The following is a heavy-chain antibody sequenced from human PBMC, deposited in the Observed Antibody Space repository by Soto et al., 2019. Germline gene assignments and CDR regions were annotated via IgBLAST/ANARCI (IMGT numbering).Heavy chain of an antibody. D-gene: IGHD6-25*01. J-gene: IGHJ1*01. CDR3: TRADLMRPD. CDR1: GGPVTTPTW. CDR2: VHHSGST. Sequence: QVQLPESGPRLVKPSGTLSLTCAVSGGPVTTPTWWTWVRRPPGKGLDWIGEVHHSGSTNYTPPLQSRVVLAGNPSNIHLSLRLTFVTAADTSFYDCTRADLMRPDWGSGILVTVS. V-gene: IGHV4-4*02.